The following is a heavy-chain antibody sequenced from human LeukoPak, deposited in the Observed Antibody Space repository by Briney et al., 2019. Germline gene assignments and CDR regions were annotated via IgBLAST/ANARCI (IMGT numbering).Heavy chain of an antibody. J-gene: IGHJ4*02. CDR2: IYYSGST. V-gene: IGHV4-39*01. D-gene: IGHD3-16*01. CDR1: GGSISSSIYY. CDR3: ARHGGTYSPNYYFDC. Sequence: SETLSLTCTVSGGSISSSIYYWGWIRQPPGKGLEWIGSIYYSGSTYYNPSLKSRVTISVDTSKNQFSLKLSSVTAADTAVYYCARHGGTYSPNYYFDCWGQGTLVTVSS.